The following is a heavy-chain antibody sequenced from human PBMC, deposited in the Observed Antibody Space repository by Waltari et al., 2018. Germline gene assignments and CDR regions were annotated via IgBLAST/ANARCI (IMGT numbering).Heavy chain of an antibody. J-gene: IGHJ4*02. Sequence: QVQLVQSGAEVKKPGSSVQVSCKASGGTFSSYAISWVRQAPGQGLEWMGRIIPSVGTANYAQKIQGRVTITADESTSTAYMELSSLRSEDTAVYDCAREQEYSSDYWGQGTLVTVSS. CDR3: AREQEYSSDY. V-gene: IGHV1-69*11. CDR1: GGTFSSYA. D-gene: IGHD6-6*01. CDR2: IIPSVGTA.